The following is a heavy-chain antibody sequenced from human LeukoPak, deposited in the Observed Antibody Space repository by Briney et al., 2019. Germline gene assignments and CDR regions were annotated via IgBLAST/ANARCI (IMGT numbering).Heavy chain of an antibody. CDR1: GYSISSGYY. V-gene: IGHV4-38-2*02. J-gene: IGHJ4*02. CDR3: ASSPYYYDSSGYYLGPY. CDR2: IYHSGKS. D-gene: IGHD3-22*01. Sequence: SETLSLTCIVSGYSISSGYYWDWIRQPPGKGLEWIASIYHSGKSYYNPSLKSRVTISIDTSKNQFSLGLKSVTAADTAVYYCASSPYYYDSSGYYLGPYWGQGTLVTVSS.